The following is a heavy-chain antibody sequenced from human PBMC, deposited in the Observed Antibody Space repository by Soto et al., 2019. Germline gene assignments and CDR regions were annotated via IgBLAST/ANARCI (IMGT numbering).Heavy chain of an antibody. Sequence: NPSETLSLTCTVSGGSISSFYWNWIRQSAGKGLEWIGRIYLSGTTTYNPSLQSRVTMSVDTSKNQLSLKLRSLTAADTAVYYCARSHTTSSIAPFDIWGQGKMVTVSS. CDR2: IYLSGTT. CDR3: ARSHTTSSIAPFDI. J-gene: IGHJ3*02. CDR1: GGSISSFY. V-gene: IGHV4-4*07. D-gene: IGHD6-6*01.